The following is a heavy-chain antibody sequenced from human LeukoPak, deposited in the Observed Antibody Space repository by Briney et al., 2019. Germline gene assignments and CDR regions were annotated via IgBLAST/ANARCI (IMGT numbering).Heavy chain of an antibody. CDR3: SGDPGDY. V-gene: IGHV3-7*04. D-gene: IGHD7-27*01. CDR1: RFPFSSYS. CDR2: INQDGSET. J-gene: IGHJ4*02. Sequence: GGSLRLSCAASRFPFSSYSMNWVRQAPGKGLEWVANINQDGSETYYVDSVEGRFTISRDNAKNSLFLQMSSPRAEDTAVYFCSGDPGDYWGQGTLVTVSS.